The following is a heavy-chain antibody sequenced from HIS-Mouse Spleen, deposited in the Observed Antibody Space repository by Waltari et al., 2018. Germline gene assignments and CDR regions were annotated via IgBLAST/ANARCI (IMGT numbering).Heavy chain of an antibody. Sequence: QLQLQESGPGLVKPSETLSLTCTVSGGSISSSSYYWGWIRQPPGKGLEWIGSIYYSGSTYYNPSLKSRVTISVDTSKNQFSLKLSSVTAADTAVYYCARKRTASGWFDPCGQGTLVTVSS. V-gene: IGHV4-39*01. CDR3: ARKRTASGWFDP. CDR2: IYYSGST. D-gene: IGHD2-21*02. CDR1: GGSISSSSYY. J-gene: IGHJ5*02.